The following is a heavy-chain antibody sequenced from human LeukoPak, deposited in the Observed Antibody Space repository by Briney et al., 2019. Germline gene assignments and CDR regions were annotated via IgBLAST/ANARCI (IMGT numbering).Heavy chain of an antibody. CDR2: IYYSGST. Sequence: SETLSLTCTVSGGSISSYYWGWIRQPPGKGLEWIGSIYYSGSTYYNPSLKSRVTISVDTSKNQFSLKLSSVTAADTAVYYCAREQSEVGTDPRDFDYWGQGTLVTVSS. CDR3: AREQSEVGTDPRDFDY. CDR1: GGSISSYY. V-gene: IGHV4-39*01. J-gene: IGHJ4*02. D-gene: IGHD4-23*01.